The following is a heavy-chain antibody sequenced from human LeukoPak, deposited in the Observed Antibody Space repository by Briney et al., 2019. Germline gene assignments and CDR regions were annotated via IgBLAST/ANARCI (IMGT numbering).Heavy chain of an antibody. CDR2: INWNGAST. D-gene: IGHD3-10*01. CDR1: GFTFDDYD. Sequence: GGSLRLSCAASGFTFDDYDMSWVRQVPGKGLEWVSAINWNGASTGYADSVKGRFTISRDNAKNSLCLQMNSLRAEDTALYYCAKEPYYYGSGSQKTYFDYWGQGTLVTVSS. V-gene: IGHV3-20*04. CDR3: AKEPYYYGSGSQKTYFDY. J-gene: IGHJ4*02.